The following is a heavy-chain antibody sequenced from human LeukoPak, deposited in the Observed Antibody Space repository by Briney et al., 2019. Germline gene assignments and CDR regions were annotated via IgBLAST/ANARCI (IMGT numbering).Heavy chain of an antibody. CDR2: IVVGTGKT. V-gene: IGHV1-58*01. J-gene: IGHJ6*02. CDR1: GFTNSNSS. Sequence: GASVKVSCKASGFTNSNSSVQWVRQARGQRPEWIGWIVVGTGKTNYAQRLQERVTITRAMSTGTVDMELSSLRSEDTAVYYCAATSIRMVQRIIYYGKDVWGQGTTVTV. CDR3: AATSIRMVQRIIYYGKDV. D-gene: IGHD3-10*01.